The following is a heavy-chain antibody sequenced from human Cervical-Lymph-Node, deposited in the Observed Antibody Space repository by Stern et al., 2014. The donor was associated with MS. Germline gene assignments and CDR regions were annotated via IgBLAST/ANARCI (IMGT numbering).Heavy chain of an antibody. J-gene: IGHJ6*02. CDR3: ARDCRLRYFDNYGMDV. CDR1: GGSISSGSYY. CDR2: IYTSGST. D-gene: IGHD3-9*01. Sequence: QVQLQESGPGLVKPSQTLSLTCTVSGGSISSGSYYWSWIRQPAGKGLEWIGRIYTSGSTNYNPSLKSRVTISVDPPKNQSPLKLSSVTAADTAVYYCARDCRLRYFDNYGMDVWGQGTTVTVSS. V-gene: IGHV4-61*02.